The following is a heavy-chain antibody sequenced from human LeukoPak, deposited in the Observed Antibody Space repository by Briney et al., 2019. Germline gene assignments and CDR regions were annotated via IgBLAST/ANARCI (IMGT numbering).Heavy chain of an antibody. CDR1: GFIFNNYW. V-gene: IGHV3-7*03. Sequence: GGSLRLSCAASGFIFNNYWMQWVRQAPGKGLEWVANINYGGNENYHVDSVKGRFSTSRDNVRNSLYLQMNSLRAEDTAVYYCTRGDPDKWGQGTLVTVSS. D-gene: IGHD2-21*02. J-gene: IGHJ4*02. CDR3: TRGDPDK. CDR2: INYGGNEN.